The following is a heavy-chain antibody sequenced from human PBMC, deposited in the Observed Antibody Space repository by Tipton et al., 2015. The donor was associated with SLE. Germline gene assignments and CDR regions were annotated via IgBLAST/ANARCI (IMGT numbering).Heavy chain of an antibody. V-gene: IGHV4-59*02. CDR1: GDSVSSYY. CDR2: IYYSGST. Sequence: TLSLTCTVSGDSVSSYYWSWIRQPPGKGLEWIGYIYYSGSTNYNPSLKSRVTISVDTSKNQFSLKLSSVTAADTAVYYCARDKKAPSYYYYYMDVWGKGTTVTVSS. CDR3: ARDKKAPSYYYYYMDV. J-gene: IGHJ6*03.